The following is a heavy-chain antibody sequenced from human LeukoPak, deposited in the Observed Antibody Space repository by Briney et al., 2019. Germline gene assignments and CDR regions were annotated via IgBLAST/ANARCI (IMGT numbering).Heavy chain of an antibody. V-gene: IGHV1-69*05. CDR3: ARGGSRVVTYGNFDY. D-gene: IGHD2-21*02. J-gene: IGHJ4*02. CDR1: GGTFSSYA. CDR2: IIPIFGTA. Sequence: ASVKVSCKASGGTFSSYAISWVRQAPGQGLEWMGGIIPIFGTANYAQKLQGRITMTIETSTSTAYMELRSLRSDDTAVYYCARGGSRVVTYGNFDYWGQGTLVTVSS.